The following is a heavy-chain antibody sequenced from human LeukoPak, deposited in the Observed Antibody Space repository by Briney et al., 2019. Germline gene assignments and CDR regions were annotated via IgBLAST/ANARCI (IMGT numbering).Heavy chain of an antibody. CDR2: INHSGST. V-gene: IGHV4-34*01. D-gene: IGHD2-15*01. CDR1: GGSFSGYY. J-gene: IGHJ3*02. CDR3: ASGGYCSGGSCLHTRRFAFDI. Sequence: SETLSLTCAVYGGSFSGYYWSWIRQPPGKGLEWIGEINHSGSTNYNPSLKSRVTISVDTSKNQFSLKLSSVTAADTAVYYCASGGYCSGGSCLHTRRFAFDIWGQGTMVTVSS.